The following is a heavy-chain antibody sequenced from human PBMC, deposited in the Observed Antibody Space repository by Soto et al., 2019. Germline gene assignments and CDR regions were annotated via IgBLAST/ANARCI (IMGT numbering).Heavy chain of an antibody. D-gene: IGHD5-18*01. CDR2: ISRSGSTI. Sequence: QMQLVESGGGLVEPGGSLRLSCEASGFTFSKHYMSWIHQAPGKGLEWVSYISRSGSTIYYADSVRGRFTISRDNSKNSLYLQMGSVRAEDTAMYYCGRDPELWDENVATRPSINYYGMDVWGQGTTVTVSS. J-gene: IGHJ6*02. CDR3: GRDPELWDENVATRPSINYYGMDV. V-gene: IGHV3-11*01. CDR1: GFTFSKHY.